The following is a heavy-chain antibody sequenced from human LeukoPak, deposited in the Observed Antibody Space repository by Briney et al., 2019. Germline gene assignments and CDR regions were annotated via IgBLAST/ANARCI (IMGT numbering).Heavy chain of an antibody. J-gene: IGHJ4*02. V-gene: IGHV1-24*01. D-gene: IGHD5-18*01. Sequence: ASVKVSCKVSGYTLTELSMHWVRQAPGKGLERMGGFDPEDGETIYAQKFQGRVTMTEDTSTDTAYMELSSLRSEDTAVYYCATGSRYNPAFYFDYWGQGTLVTVSS. CDR3: ATGSRYNPAFYFDY. CDR2: FDPEDGET. CDR1: GYTLTELS.